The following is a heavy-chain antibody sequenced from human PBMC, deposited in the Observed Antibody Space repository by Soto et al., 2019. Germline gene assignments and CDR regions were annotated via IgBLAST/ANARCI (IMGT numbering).Heavy chain of an antibody. CDR2: ISHRSATT. V-gene: IGHV3-23*01. J-gene: IGHJ4*02. Sequence: GGSLRLSCAASGFTLSIYGMSWVRQSPGKGLEWVSTISHRSATTYYADSVKGRFTVSRDNSKNTLYLQMNSLRAEDTAVYYCARQIVELIPYFDHWGQGSLVTVSS. CDR1: GFTLSIYG. D-gene: IGHD3-22*01. CDR3: ARQIVELIPYFDH.